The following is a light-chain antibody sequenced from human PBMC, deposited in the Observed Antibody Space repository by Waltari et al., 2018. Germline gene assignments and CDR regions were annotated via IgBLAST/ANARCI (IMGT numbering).Light chain of an antibody. CDR3: AAWDDSLSRVI. V-gene: IGLV1-47*01. CDR1: SSNIGHNY. Sequence: QSVLTQPPSASGTPGQRVTISCSGSSSNIGHNYVYWYQEFPGTAPKLLIYKNNQRASGVPDRFSGSKSGSSMSLASSGLRNEDEADYYCAAWDDSLSRVIFGGGTKLTVL. J-gene: IGLJ2*01. CDR2: KNN.